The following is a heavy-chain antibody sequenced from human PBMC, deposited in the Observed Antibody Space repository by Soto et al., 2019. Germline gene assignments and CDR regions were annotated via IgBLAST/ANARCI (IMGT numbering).Heavy chain of an antibody. CDR2: IYHSGTS. CDR1: GYSISSGFH. Sequence: SETLSRTCTVSGYSISSGFHWGWLRQAPGKGLEWSGSIYHSGTSYYNPSLKSRVTISVDTSKNQFSLKLSSVTAADTAVYYCARDSLRRYSSSWGPGYYYYGMEVWGQGTTVTLSS. CDR3: ARDSLRRYSSSWGPGYYYYGMEV. D-gene: IGHD6-13*01. V-gene: IGHV4-38-2*02. J-gene: IGHJ6*01.